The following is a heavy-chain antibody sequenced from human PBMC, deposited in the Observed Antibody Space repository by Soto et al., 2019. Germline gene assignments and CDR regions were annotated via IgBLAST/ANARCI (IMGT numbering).Heavy chain of an antibody. CDR3: ARRAYDSPAFDY. J-gene: IGHJ4*02. CDR2: ISSSSSYI. CDR1: GFTFSSYS. V-gene: IGHV3-21*01. D-gene: IGHD3-22*01. Sequence: VQLVESGGGLVKPGGSLRLSCAASGFTFSSYSMNWVRQAPGKGLEWVSSISSSSSYIYYADSVKGRFTISRDNAKNSLYLRMNGLRAEDTAVYYCARRAYDSPAFDYWGQGTLVTVSS.